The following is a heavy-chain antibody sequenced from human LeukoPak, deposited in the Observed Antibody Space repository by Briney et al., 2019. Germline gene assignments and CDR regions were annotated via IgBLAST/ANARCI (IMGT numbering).Heavy chain of an antibody. D-gene: IGHD3-22*01. CDR1: EFTFSDYH. CDR3: HYYYDSSGYFYYYYYGMDV. Sequence: PGGSLRLSCAASEFTFSDYHMNWVRQAPGKGLEWVSFISSSSGYIYYADSVKGRFTISRDNAKNSLYLQMNSLRAEDTAVYYCHYYYDSSGYFYYYYYGMDVWGQGITVTVSS. J-gene: IGHJ6*02. CDR2: ISSSSGYI. V-gene: IGHV3-21*04.